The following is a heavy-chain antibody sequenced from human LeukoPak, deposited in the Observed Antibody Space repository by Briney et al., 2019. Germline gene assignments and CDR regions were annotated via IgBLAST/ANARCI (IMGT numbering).Heavy chain of an antibody. CDR1: GFTFSSYW. CDR3: ARAEYNWNLLPDY. J-gene: IGHJ4*02. Sequence: PGGSLRLSCAASGFTFSSYWMHWVRQAPGKGLVWVSRINSDESSTSYADSVKGRFTISRDNAKNTLYLQMNSLRAEDTAVYYCARAEYNWNLLPDYWGQGTLVTVSS. CDR2: INSDESST. D-gene: IGHD1-7*01. V-gene: IGHV3-74*03.